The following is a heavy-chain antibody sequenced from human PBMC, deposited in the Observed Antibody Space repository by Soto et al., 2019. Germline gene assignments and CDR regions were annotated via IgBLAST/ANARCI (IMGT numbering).Heavy chain of an antibody. Sequence: GGSLRLSCAASGFTFNTYVMRWVRQAPGKGLEWVALIWYDGSNKYYADSVKGRFTISRDNFKNTLYLQMNSLRAEDTAVYYCARGARDFDYWGQGTLVTVSS. CDR2: IWYDGSNK. J-gene: IGHJ4*02. CDR3: ARGARDFDY. CDR1: GFTFNTYV. D-gene: IGHD3-16*01. V-gene: IGHV3-33*01.